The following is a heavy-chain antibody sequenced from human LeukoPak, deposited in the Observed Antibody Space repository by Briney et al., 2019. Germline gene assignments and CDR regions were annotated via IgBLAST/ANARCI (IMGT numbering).Heavy chain of an antibody. CDR3: ARDVERGYYIDY. Sequence: SETLSLTCNVSGGSISGYHWSWIRQPPGKGLEWLGYIYYSGSSNYNPSLKSRVTMSADTSKNQFSLKLSSVTAADTAVYYCARDVERGYYIDYWGQGTLVTVSS. D-gene: IGHD3-3*01. V-gene: IGHV4-59*01. CDR1: GGSISGYH. CDR2: IYYSGSS. J-gene: IGHJ4*02.